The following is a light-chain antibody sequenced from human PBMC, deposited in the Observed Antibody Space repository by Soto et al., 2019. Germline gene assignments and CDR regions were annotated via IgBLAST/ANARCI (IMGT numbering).Light chain of an antibody. V-gene: IGKV1-5*03. CDR2: KAS. CDR3: QQLINYPRT. CDR1: QIISSS. Sequence: DLQMTPSPSTLSASVGDRFTITCQSIQIISSSLAWYQQKPGKDPKLLIYKASSLESGVPSRFSGSGSGTEFTLTISSLQSDDFATYYCQQLINYPRTFGQGTRLEIK. J-gene: IGKJ5*01.